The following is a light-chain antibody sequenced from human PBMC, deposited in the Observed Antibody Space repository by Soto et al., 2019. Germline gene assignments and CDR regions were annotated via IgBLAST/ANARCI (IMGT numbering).Light chain of an antibody. J-gene: IGKJ3*01. CDR2: GSS. CDR1: QSVSSSY. CDR3: QQYGSSPGFA. Sequence: EMGLTQSPGTLSLSAGERATLSCRASQSVSSSYLAWYQQKPGQAPRLLIYGSSSQATGIPDRFSGSGSGTDFTSTISRLEPEDFKVTYCQQYGSSPGFAFGPGTKVDSK. V-gene: IGKV3-20*01.